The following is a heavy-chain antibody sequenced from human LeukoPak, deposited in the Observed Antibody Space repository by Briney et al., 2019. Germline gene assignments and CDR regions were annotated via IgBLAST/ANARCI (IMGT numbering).Heavy chain of an antibody. J-gene: IGHJ4*02. CDR3: AKYLYDFWSGSYY. D-gene: IGHD3-3*01. V-gene: IGHV3-23*01. Sequence: GGSLRLSCAASGFTFSSYAMSWVRQAPGKGLEWVSAISGSGGSTYYADSVKGRFTIFRDNSKNTLYLQMNGLRAEDTAVYYCAKYLYDFWSGSYYWGQGTLVTVSS. CDR1: GFTFSSYA. CDR2: ISGSGGST.